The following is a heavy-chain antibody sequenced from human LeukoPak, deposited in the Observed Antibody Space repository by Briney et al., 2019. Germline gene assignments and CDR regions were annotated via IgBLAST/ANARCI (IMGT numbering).Heavy chain of an antibody. V-gene: IGHV4-38-2*02. Sequence: SETLSLTCTVTGRSISLGYYWGWIRQPPGKGREWIGSVFHDGSTHYNPSLQSRVTISVDASKNQFSLKLSSVTAADTAVYYCARRRNRTYYYGSGSSPLDYWGQGTLVTVSS. J-gene: IGHJ4*02. CDR1: GRSISLGYY. CDR2: VFHDGST. D-gene: IGHD3-10*01. CDR3: ARRRNRTYYYGSGSSPLDY.